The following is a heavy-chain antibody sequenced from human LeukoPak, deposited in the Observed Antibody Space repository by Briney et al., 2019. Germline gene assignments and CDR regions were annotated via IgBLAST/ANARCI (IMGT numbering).Heavy chain of an antibody. CDR2: IYYSGNT. CDR1: GVSISSSNSY. CDR3: ARQTVSGEFILP. V-gene: IGHV4-39*01. Sequence: PSETLSLTCTVSGVSISSSNSYWGWIRQPPGKGLEWIGSIYYSGNTYYNASLKSQVSISIDTSKNQFSLRLTSVTAADPAVYYCARQTVSGEFILPGGQGTLVTVSS. J-gene: IGHJ4*02. D-gene: IGHD3-16*01.